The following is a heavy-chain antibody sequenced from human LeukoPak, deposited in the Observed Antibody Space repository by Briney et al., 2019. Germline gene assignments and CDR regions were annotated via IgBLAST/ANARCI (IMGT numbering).Heavy chain of an antibody. CDR2: IYTSGST. V-gene: IGHV4-61*02. CDR3: ARGRHYYDSSVFWFDP. CDR1: GGSISSSIYY. D-gene: IGHD3-22*01. J-gene: IGHJ5*02. Sequence: SETLSLTCIVSGGSISSSIYYWAWIRQPAGKGLEWIGRIYTSGSTNYNPSLKSRVTISVDTSKNQFSLKLSSVTAADTAVYYCARGRHYYDSSVFWFDPWGQGTLVTVSS.